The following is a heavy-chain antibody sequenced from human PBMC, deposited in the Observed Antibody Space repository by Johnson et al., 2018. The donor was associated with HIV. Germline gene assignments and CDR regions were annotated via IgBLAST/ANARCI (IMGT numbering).Heavy chain of an antibody. V-gene: IGHV3-66*02. CDR1: GFTVSSNY. J-gene: IGHJ3*02. CDR3: AKEVPVYSYGYYDAFDI. D-gene: IGHD5-18*01. Sequence: MLLVESGGGLVQPGGSLRLSCAASGFTVSSNYMSWVRQAPGKGLEWVSAIYSGGSTYYADAVKGRFTSARDNSKNTLDLQMNSLRAEDTAVYYCAKEVPVYSYGYYDAFDIWGQGTMVTVSS. CDR2: IYSGGST.